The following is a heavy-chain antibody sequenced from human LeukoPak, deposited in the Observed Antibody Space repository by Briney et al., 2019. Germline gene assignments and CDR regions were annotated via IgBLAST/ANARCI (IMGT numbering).Heavy chain of an antibody. CDR1: GGTFSSYA. J-gene: IGHJ6*01. D-gene: IGHD2-2*01. Sequence: GASVKVSCKASGGTFSSYAISWVRQAPGQGLEWMGGIIPICGTANYAQKFQGRVTITADGSTSTAYMELSSLRSEDTAVYYCARPNCSSTRCYETHHYGMDVWGQGTTVTVSS. CDR2: IIPICGTA. CDR3: ARPNCSSTRCYETHHYGMDV. V-gene: IGHV1-69*13.